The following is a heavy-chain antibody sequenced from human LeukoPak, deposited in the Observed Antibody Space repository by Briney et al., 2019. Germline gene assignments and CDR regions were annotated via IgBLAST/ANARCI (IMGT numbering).Heavy chain of an antibody. CDR3: GKTTVGYGSGRYPGWPVDY. CDR1: GFTFNNYA. Sequence: GGSLRLSCAASGFTFNNYAMYWVRQAPGKGLEWVSGIFGSGGSAHYADSVKGRFTISRDNSKNTVYLQMDSLRVEDTAVYYCGKTTVGYGSGRYPGWPVDYWGQGTLVTVSS. V-gene: IGHV3-23*01. J-gene: IGHJ4*02. D-gene: IGHD2-15*01. CDR2: IFGSGGSA.